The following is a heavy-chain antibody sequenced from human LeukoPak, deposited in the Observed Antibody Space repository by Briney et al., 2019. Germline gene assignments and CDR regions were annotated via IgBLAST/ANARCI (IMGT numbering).Heavy chain of an antibody. V-gene: IGHV3-48*01. D-gene: IGHD5-24*01. Sequence: GGSLRLSCAASGFTFSSCSMNWVRQAPGKGLEWVSYISYSSSNIYYADSVNGRFTSSRDNAKNSLYLQMNSLRVEDTAVYYCARDEMGGHFENWGQGTLVTVSS. J-gene: IGHJ4*02. CDR1: GFTFSSCS. CDR3: ARDEMGGHFEN. CDR2: ISYSSSNI.